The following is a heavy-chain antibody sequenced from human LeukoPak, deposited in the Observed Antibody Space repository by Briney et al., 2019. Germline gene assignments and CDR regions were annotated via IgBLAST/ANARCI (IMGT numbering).Heavy chain of an antibody. Sequence: SETLSLTCTVSGGSTSSSTYYWDWIRQPPGQGLEWIGNIYDSGSTHYNPSLESRVTISVDTSKNQFSLKLNSVTAADTAVYYCARQASCSSTNCYPFDYWGQGTLVTVSS. D-gene: IGHD2-2*01. J-gene: IGHJ4*02. V-gene: IGHV4-39*01. CDR3: ARQASCSSTNCYPFDY. CDR1: GGSTSSSTYY. CDR2: IYDSGST.